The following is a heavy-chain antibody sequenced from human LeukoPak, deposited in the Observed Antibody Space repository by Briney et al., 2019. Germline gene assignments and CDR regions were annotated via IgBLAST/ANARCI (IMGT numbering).Heavy chain of an antibody. CDR2: IRWSTDSV. J-gene: IGHJ4*02. D-gene: IGHD2-2*01. CDR3: VKDFGQTTAAIAY. Sequence: GGSLRLSCEASGFPFDDYAMHWVRQAPGKGLEWVSGIRWSTDSVGYADSVRGRFTISRDKAKNSLYLQMNSLRAEDTALYYCVKDFGQTTAAIAYWGQGTLVTVSS. V-gene: IGHV3-9*01. CDR1: GFPFDDYA.